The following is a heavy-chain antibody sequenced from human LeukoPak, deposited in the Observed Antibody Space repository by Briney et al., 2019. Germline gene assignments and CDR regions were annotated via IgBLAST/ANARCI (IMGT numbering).Heavy chain of an antibody. CDR2: ISSSDGTI. J-gene: IGHJ5*02. Sequence: PGGSLRLSCAASGFTFSSYEMNWVRQAPGKGLEWVSYISSSDGTIYYADSVKGRFTISRDNAKNSLYLQMNSLRAEDTAVYSCARGADGVSSNSRGWFDPWGQGTLVTVSS. V-gene: IGHV3-48*03. CDR3: ARGADGVSSNSRGWFDP. CDR1: GFTFSSYE. D-gene: IGHD2-15*01.